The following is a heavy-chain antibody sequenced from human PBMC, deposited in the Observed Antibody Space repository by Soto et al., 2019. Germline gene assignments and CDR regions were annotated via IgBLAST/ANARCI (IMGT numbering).Heavy chain of an antibody. V-gene: IGHV5-51*01. D-gene: IGHD2-2*01. Sequence: PGESLKISCKGSGYSFTSYCIGWVRQMPGKGLEWMGIIYPGDSDTRYSPSFQGQVTISADKSISTAYLQWSSLKASDTAMYYCARHRFVPANYYYGMDVWGQGTTVTVSS. CDR3: ARHRFVPANYYYGMDV. CDR1: GYSFTSYC. J-gene: IGHJ6*02. CDR2: IYPGDSDT.